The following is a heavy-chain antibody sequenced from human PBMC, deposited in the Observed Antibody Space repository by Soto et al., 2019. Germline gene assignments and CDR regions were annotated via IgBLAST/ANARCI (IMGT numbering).Heavy chain of an antibody. CDR3: ASGGTVTTGDYHYYYGMDV. CDR1: GGTFSNYI. V-gene: IGHV1-69*02. D-gene: IGHD4-17*01. Sequence: QVQLVQSGAEVKKPGSSVKVSCKASGGTFSNYIINWVRQAPGQGLEWMGRSIPILGIANSAQKFQGRVTITAAKSTSTAYMELSSLRSEDTAVYYCASGGTVTTGDYHYYYGMDVWGQGTTVTVSS. CDR2: SIPILGIA. J-gene: IGHJ6*02.